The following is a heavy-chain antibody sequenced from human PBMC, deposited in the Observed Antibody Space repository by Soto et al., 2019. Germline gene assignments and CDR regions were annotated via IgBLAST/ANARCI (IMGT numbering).Heavy chain of an antibody. CDR1: CGSLSRGGYS. V-gene: IGHV4-30-2*01. J-gene: IGHJ3*02. Sequence: PSETLSLTCAVSCGSLSRGGYSWSWIRQPPGKGLEWIGYIYHSGSTYYNPSLKSRVTISVDRSKNQFSLKLSSVTAADTAVYYCARELPGGRGRINKKGAFDIWGQGTMVTVSS. CDR3: ARELPGGRGRINKKGAFDI. D-gene: IGHD2-21*01. CDR2: IYHSGST.